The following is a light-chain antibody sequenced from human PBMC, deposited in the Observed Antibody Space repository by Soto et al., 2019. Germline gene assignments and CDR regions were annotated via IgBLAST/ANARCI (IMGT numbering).Light chain of an antibody. V-gene: IGKV1-5*03. CDR1: QNIYNW. CDR3: QQYSSYWT. Sequence: DMQMTQSPSTLSASVGDRVIITCRATQNIYNWLAWYQQKPGRAPKLLIYKASTLESGVPSRFSGSGSGTEFTLTISSLQPDDFATYYGQQYSSYWTFGQGTKVEI. CDR2: KAS. J-gene: IGKJ1*01.